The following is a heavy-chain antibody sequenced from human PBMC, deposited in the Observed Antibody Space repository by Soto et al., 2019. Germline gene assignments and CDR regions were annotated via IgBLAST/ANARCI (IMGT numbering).Heavy chain of an antibody. Sequence: QVQLQESGPGLVKPSETLSLTCTVSGGSVSSGNYYWSWIRQPPGKGLEWIGYIYYSGSTNYNPSLKSRVTISVDTSKNQFSLKLSSVTAADTAVYYCVRDGYNSLFDYWGQGTLVTVSS. V-gene: IGHV4-61*01. CDR1: GGSVSSGNYY. J-gene: IGHJ4*02. CDR2: IYYSGST. D-gene: IGHD5-12*01. CDR3: VRDGYNSLFDY.